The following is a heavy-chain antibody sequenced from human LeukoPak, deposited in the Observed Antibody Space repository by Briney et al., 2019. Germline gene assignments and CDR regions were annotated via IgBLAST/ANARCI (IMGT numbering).Heavy chain of an antibody. CDR2: ISGSGGGT. V-gene: IGHV3-23*01. CDR1: GFTFSSYA. J-gene: IGHJ3*02. D-gene: IGHD3-3*01. CDR3: ATPTASIFGVVKDAFDI. Sequence: GGSLRLSCAASGFTFSSYAMSWVRQAPGKGLEWVSAISGSGGGTYYADSVKGRFTISRDNSKNTLYLQMNSLRAEDTAVYYCATPTASIFGVVKDAFDIWGQGTMVTVSS.